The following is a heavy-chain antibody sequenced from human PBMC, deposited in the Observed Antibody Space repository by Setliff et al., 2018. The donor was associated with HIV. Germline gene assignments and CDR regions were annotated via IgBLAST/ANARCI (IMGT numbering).Heavy chain of an antibody. J-gene: IGHJ4*02. CDR2: INHSGST. Sequence: SETLSLTCAVSGYSISSGYYGGGIRQPPGKGLEWIGSINHSGSTNYNPSLKSRVTISVDTSKNQFSLKLSSVTAADTAVYYCARDGYSSSWYVISGSFDYWGQGILVTVSS. CDR3: ARDGYSSSWYVISGSFDY. CDR1: GYSISSGYY. D-gene: IGHD6-13*01. V-gene: IGHV4-38-2*02.